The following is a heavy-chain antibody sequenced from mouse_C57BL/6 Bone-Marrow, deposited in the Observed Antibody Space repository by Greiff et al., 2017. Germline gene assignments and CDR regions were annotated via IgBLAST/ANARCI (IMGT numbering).Heavy chain of an antibody. CDR2: IDPSDSYT. CDR1: GYTFTSYW. D-gene: IGHD2-4*01. V-gene: IGHV1-50*01. CDR3: ARDHYDYDGGYYFDY. Sequence: VQLQQSGAELVKPGASVKLSCKASGYTFTSYWMQWVKQRPGQGLEWIGEIDPSDSYTNYNQKFKGKATLTVDTSSSTAYMQLSSLTSEDSAVYYCARDHYDYDGGYYFDYWGQGTTLTVSS. J-gene: IGHJ2*01.